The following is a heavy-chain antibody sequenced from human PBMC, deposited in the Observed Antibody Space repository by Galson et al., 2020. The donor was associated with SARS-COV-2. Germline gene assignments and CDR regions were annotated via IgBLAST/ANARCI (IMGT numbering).Heavy chain of an antibody. Sequence: SETLSLTCTVSGGSISSSSYYWGWIRQPPGKGLEWIGSIYYSGSTYYNQSLKSRVTISVDTSKNQFSLKLSSVTAADTAVYYCARDRSYDFWSGYYGGEFDPWGQGTLVTVSS. CDR1: GGSISSSSYY. D-gene: IGHD3-3*01. CDR2: IYYSGST. CDR3: ARDRSYDFWSGYYGGEFDP. J-gene: IGHJ5*02. V-gene: IGHV4-39*07.